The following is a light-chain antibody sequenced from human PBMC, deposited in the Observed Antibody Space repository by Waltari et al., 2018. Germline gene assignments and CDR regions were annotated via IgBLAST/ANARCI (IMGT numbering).Light chain of an antibody. CDR1: KLGDKY. CDR3: QAWDSSTAV. CDR2: KDS. J-gene: IGLJ2*01. V-gene: IGLV3-1*01. Sequence: SYELTQPPSVSVSPGQTASITCPGHKLGDKYACWYQQKPGTSPVLVIYKDSKRPSGIPERFSGSNSGNTATLTISGTQAMDEADYYCQAWDSSTAVFGGGTKLTVL.